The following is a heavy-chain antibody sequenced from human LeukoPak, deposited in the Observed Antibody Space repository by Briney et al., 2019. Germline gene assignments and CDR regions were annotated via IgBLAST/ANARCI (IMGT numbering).Heavy chain of an antibody. CDR2: ISYDGSNR. D-gene: IGHD6-13*01. CDR3: AKANSSWSQRGYIDD. V-gene: IGHV3-30*18. Sequence: GRSLRLSCAASGFTFSSYGMHWVRQAPGKGVEWLAVISYDGSNRYYADSVKSRFTISRDNTKNTLYLQINNLRTDDTAVYFCAKANSSWSQRGYIDDWGQGTLVTVSS. J-gene: IGHJ4*02. CDR1: GFTFSSYG.